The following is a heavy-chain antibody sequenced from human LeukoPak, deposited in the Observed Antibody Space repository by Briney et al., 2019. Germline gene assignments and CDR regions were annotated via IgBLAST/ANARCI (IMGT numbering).Heavy chain of an antibody. CDR2: INPNSGGT. D-gene: IGHD6-19*01. V-gene: IGHV1-2*02. Sequence: GASVKVSCKASGYTFTGYYMHWVRQAPGQGLEWMGWINPNSGGTNYAQKFQGRVTMTRDTSISTAYIELSGLTSDDTAVYYCARAGDDSSGWYDYWGQGTLVTVSS. CDR3: ARAGDDSSGWYDY. CDR1: GYTFTGYY. J-gene: IGHJ4*02.